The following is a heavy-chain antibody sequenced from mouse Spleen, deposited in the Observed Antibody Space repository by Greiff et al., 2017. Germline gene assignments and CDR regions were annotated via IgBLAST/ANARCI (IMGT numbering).Heavy chain of an antibody. CDR3: ARDPSTGGPFDY. Sequence: EVMLVESEGGLVQPGSSMKLSCTASGFTFSDYYMAWVRQVPEKGLEWVANINYDGSSTYYLDSLKSRFIISRDNAKNILYLQMSSLKSEDTATYYCARDPSTGGPFDYWGQGTTLTVSS. CDR2: INYDGSST. J-gene: IGHJ2*01. V-gene: IGHV5-16*01. CDR1: GFTFSDYY. D-gene: IGHD2-1*01.